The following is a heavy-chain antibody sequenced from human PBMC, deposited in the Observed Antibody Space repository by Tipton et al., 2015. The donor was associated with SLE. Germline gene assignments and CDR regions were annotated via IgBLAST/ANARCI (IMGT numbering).Heavy chain of an antibody. J-gene: IGHJ2*01. Sequence: TLSLTCAVYGGSFSGYYWSWIRQPPGKGLEWSGEINHSGSTNYNPSLKSRVTISVDTSKNQFSLKLGSVTAADTAVYYCARGYCIGGSCSYWYFDLWGRGTLVTVSS. CDR3: ARGYCIGGSCSYWYFDL. D-gene: IGHD2-15*01. CDR2: INHSGST. CDR1: GGSFSGYY. V-gene: IGHV4-34*01.